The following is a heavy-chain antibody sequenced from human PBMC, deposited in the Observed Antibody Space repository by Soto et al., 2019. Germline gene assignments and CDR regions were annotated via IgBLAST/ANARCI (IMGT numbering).Heavy chain of an antibody. D-gene: IGHD2-21*02. J-gene: IGHJ4*02. CDR1: GGSIRDYF. CDR3: ARVGGDDFCGSGGFDC. CDR2: IYYSGRT. Sequence: LSLTCTVSGGSIRDYFWTWIRQPPGKGLEWIGYIYYSGRTNYNPSLKSRVSISVDTSKNHFSLQLRSVTAADTAVYYCARVGGDDFCGSGGFDCWGQGTLVAVSS. V-gene: IGHV4-59*01.